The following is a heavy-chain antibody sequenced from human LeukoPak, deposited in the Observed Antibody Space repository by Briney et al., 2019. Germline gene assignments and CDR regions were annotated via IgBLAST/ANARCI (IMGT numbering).Heavy chain of an antibody. CDR2: IYYSGST. CDR3: ARAAAGIADY. D-gene: IGHD6-13*01. J-gene: IGHJ4*02. CDR1: GGSISSDGYY. V-gene: IGHV4-31*03. Sequence: SQTLSLTCTVSGGSISSDGYYWSWIRQHPGKGLEWIGYIYYSGSTYYNPSLKSRVTISVDTSKNQFSLKLSSVTAADTAVYYCARAAAGIADYWGQGTLVTVSS.